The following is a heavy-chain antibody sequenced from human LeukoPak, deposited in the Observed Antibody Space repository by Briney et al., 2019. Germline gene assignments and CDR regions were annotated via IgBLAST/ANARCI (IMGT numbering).Heavy chain of an antibody. CDR2: INHSGST. CDR1: GGSFSGYY. CDR3: ARGPGLIDY. D-gene: IGHD3/OR15-3a*01. Sequence: SETLSLTCAVYGGSFSGYYWSWIRQPPGKGLEWIGEINHSGSTNYNPSLKSRVTISVDTSKNQFSLKRSSVTAADTAVYYCARGPGLIDYWGQGTLVTVSS. J-gene: IGHJ4*02. V-gene: IGHV4-34*01.